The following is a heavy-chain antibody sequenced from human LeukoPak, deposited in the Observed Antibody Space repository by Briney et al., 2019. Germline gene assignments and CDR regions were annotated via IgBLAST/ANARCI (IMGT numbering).Heavy chain of an antibody. V-gene: IGHV3-23*01. J-gene: IGHJ4*02. CDR1: GFTFSNYG. Sequence: GGSLRLSCAASGFTFSNYGMTWVRQAPGKGLEWVSGISGSGGSTYYADSVKGRFTISRDTAKNSLYLQMNSLRAEDTAVYYCARVARGYSYGYGGYFDYWGQGTLVTVSS. D-gene: IGHD5-18*01. CDR3: ARVARGYSYGYGGYFDY. CDR2: ISGSGGST.